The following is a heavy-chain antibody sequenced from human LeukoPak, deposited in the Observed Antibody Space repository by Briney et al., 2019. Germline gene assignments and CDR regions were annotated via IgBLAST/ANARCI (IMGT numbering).Heavy chain of an antibody. J-gene: IGHJ4*02. V-gene: IGHV3-15*01. CDR1: GFTFSNAW. D-gene: IGHD5-12*01. CDR3: TTERYSGYDSLVSFGY. Sequence: GGSLRLSCAASGFTFSNAWMSWVRQAPGKGLEWVGRIKSKTDGGTTDYAAPVKGRFTISRDDSKNTLYLQMNSLKTEDTAVYYCTTERYSGYDSLVSFGYWGQGTLVTVSS. CDR2: IKSKTDGGTT.